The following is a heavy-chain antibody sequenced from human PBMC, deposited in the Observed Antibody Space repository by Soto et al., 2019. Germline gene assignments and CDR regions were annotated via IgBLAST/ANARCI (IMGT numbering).Heavy chain of an antibody. Sequence: EVQLVESGGGLVKPGGSLRLSCAASGFTFSSYSMNWVRQAPGKGLEWVSSISSSSSYIYYADSVKGRFTISRDNAKNTLYLKMNSLRAEDTAVYYCARGGPTKYCSSTSCRRWFDPWGQGTLVTVSS. D-gene: IGHD2-2*01. V-gene: IGHV3-21*01. J-gene: IGHJ5*02. CDR3: ARGGPTKYCSSTSCRRWFDP. CDR2: ISSSSSYI. CDR1: GFTFSSYS.